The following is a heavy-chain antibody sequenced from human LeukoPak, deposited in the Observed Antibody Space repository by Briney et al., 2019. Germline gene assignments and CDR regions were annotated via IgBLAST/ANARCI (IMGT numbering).Heavy chain of an antibody. CDR3: AAEWELSNWFDP. Sequence: PSETLSLTCTVSGGSISSYYWSWIRQPPGKGLEWIGYICYSGSTNYNPSLKSRVTISVDTSKNQFSLKLSSVTAADTAVYYCAAEWELSNWFDPWGQGTLVTVSS. CDR1: GGSISSYY. V-gene: IGHV4-59*01. CDR2: ICYSGST. D-gene: IGHD1-26*01. J-gene: IGHJ5*02.